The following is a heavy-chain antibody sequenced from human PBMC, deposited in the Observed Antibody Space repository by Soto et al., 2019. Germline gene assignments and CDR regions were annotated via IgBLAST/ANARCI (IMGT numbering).Heavy chain of an antibody. Sequence: SGPTLVNPTQTLTLTCTFSGFSISTSGVGVGWIRQPPGKALEWLALIYWDDDKRYSPSLKSRLTITRDTSKNQVVLTMTDMDPVDTATYYCAHKATLEWLFNDNYFDYWGQGTLVTVSS. CDR3: AHKATLEWLFNDNYFDY. CDR2: IYWDDDK. D-gene: IGHD3-3*01. CDR1: GFSISTSGVG. J-gene: IGHJ4*02. V-gene: IGHV2-5*02.